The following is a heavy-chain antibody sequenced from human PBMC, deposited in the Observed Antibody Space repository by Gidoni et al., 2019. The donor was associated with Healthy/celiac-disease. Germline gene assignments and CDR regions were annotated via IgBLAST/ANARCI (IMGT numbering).Heavy chain of an antibody. J-gene: IGHJ6*03. CDR3: AKGGVRGVIITYMDV. D-gene: IGHD3-10*01. Sequence: EVQLLESGGGLVQPGGSLRLSCAASGFTFSSYAMSWVRLAPGKGLEWVSAISGSGGSTYYADSVKGRFTISRDNSKNTLYLQMNSLRAEDTAVYYCAKGGVRGVIITYMDVWGKGTTVTVSS. CDR1: GFTFSSYA. V-gene: IGHV3-23*01. CDR2: ISGSGGST.